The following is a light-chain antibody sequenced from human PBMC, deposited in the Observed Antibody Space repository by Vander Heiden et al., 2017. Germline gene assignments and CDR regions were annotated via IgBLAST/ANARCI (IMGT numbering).Light chain of an antibody. V-gene: IGKV1-39*01. J-gene: IGKJ2*01. CDR1: QSISSY. Sequence: DIQMTQSPSSLSASVGDGVTITCRASQSISSYLNWYQQKPGKAPKLLIYAASSLQSGVPSRFSGSGSGTDFTLTISSLQPEDFATYYCQQSYSTPYTFGQWTKLEIK. CDR3: QQSYSTPYT. CDR2: AAS.